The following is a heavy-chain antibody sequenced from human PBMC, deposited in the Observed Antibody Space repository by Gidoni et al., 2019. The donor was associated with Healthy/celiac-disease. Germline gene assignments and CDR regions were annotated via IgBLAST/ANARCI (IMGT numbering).Heavy chain of an antibody. J-gene: IGHJ5*02. D-gene: IGHD3-10*01. Sequence: QVQLQQWGAGLLKPSEPLSLPCAGYGGSFSGYYWSWIRQPPGKGLEWIGEINHSGSTNYNPSLKSRVTISVDTSKNQFSLKLSSVTAADTAVYYCARHKGSGSLVYNWFDPWGQGTLVTVSS. CDR1: GGSFSGYY. CDR3: ARHKGSGSLVYNWFDP. V-gene: IGHV4-34*01. CDR2: INHSGST.